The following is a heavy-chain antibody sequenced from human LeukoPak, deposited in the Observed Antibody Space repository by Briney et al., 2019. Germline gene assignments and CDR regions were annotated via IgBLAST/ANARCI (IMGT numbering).Heavy chain of an antibody. Sequence: ASVKVSCKASGYTFTNNYLHWVRQAPGQGLEWMGMIYPRDGSTSYAQNFQGRVTVTRDTSTTTVHMELRGLRSEDTAVYYCARDQEGFDYWGQGSLVTVSS. CDR1: GYTFTNNY. V-gene: IGHV1-46*01. CDR3: ARDQEGFDY. CDR2: IYPRDGST. J-gene: IGHJ4*02.